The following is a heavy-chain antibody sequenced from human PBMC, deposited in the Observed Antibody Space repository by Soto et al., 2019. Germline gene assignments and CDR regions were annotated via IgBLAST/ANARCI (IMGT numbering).Heavy chain of an antibody. J-gene: IGHJ3*01. CDR2: TYLRSKCYN. Sequence: SQTLSLTCVISGDSVSTNSATWDWIRQSPSRGLEWLGRTYLRSKCYNEYAVSVKSRIAIRPDTSKNLFSLQLSSVTPEDTAVYLCARAAVAFDALDLWAQGTVVTVSS. D-gene: IGHD2-15*01. V-gene: IGHV6-1*01. CDR3: ARAAVAFDALDL. CDR1: GDSVSTNSAT.